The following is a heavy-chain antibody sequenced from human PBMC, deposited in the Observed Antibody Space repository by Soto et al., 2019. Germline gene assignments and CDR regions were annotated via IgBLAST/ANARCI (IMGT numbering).Heavy chain of an antibody. D-gene: IGHD6-13*01. CDR2: ISGSDGDT. CDR3: AKRGKSTADKGNYFDH. Sequence: GGALILSCAASGFIFSSYSMNWVLQAPGKGLEWVSAISGSDGDTYYADSVKGRFSISRDNSKNTVYLQMNSLRAEDTAVYYCAKRGKSTADKGNYFDHWGPGTLVIVSS. CDR1: GFIFSSYS. V-gene: IGHV3-23*01. J-gene: IGHJ4*02.